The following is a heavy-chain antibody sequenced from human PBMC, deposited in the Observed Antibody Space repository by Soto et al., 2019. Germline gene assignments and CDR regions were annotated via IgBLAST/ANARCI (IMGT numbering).Heavy chain of an antibody. V-gene: IGHV3-30*18. CDR2: ISYDGSNK. D-gene: IGHD3-22*01. CDR3: AKEYHYDSSGYSSLFDY. Sequence: QVQLVESGGGVVQPGRSLRLSCAASGFTFSSYGMHWVRQAPGKGLEWVAVISYDGSNKYYADSVKGRFTISRDNSKNTLYLQMNSLRAEDTAVYYCAKEYHYDSSGYSSLFDYWGQGTLVTVSS. CDR1: GFTFSSYG. J-gene: IGHJ4*02.